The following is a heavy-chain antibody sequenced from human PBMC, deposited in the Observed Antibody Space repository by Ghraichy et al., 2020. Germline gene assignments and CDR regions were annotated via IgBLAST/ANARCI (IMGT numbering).Heavy chain of an antibody. D-gene: IGHD4-11*01. CDR2: MKQDVGEE. CDR3: ARDNDFRIDY. J-gene: IGHJ4*02. V-gene: IGHV3-7*01. Sequence: RGSLRLSCAASGFTFRPYMMTWVRQAPGKGLEWVASMKQDVGEEYYVDSVKGRFTISRDNAKNSLFLQMNTLRAEDSALYFCARDNDFRIDYWGQGTLVTVSS. CDR1: GFTFRPYM.